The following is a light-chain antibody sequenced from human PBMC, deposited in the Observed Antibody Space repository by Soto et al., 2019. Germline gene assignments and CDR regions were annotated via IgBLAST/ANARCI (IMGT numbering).Light chain of an antibody. CDR1: QSVDSL. V-gene: IGKV3-15*01. CDR2: RAS. CDR3: HQRSSWPST. J-gene: IGKJ1*01. Sequence: EIVMTQSPATLSVSPGETATLSCKTSQSVDSLLAWYQQKPGQAPRLLIYRASTRTTGIPARFSGSGAGTDFTLTITSLQSEDFGVYYCHQRSSWPSTIGQGTKVDIK.